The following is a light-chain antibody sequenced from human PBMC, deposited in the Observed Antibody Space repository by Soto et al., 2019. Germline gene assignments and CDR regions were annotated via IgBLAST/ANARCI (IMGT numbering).Light chain of an antibody. CDR3: QSYDSGLSAVV. CDR2: ANT. CDR1: RTNIGADYA. J-gene: IGLJ2*01. Sequence: QSVLTQPPSVSGAPGQRITISCTGSRTNIGADYAVHWYQQLPGAAPKLLIYANTNRPSGVPDRFSGSKSGTSASLAITGLQTEDEADYYCQSYDSGLSAVVFGGGTKLTVL. V-gene: IGLV1-40*01.